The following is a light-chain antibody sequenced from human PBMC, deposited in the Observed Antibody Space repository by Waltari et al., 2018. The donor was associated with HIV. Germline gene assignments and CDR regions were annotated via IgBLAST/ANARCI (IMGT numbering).Light chain of an antibody. CDR1: SSNIGSNT. J-gene: IGLJ3*02. CDR3: ATWDDSLSAWL. V-gene: IGLV1-47*01. CDR2: RND. Sequence: QSVLTQPPSASGTPGQRVTISCSGSSSNIGSNTVYWYQQLPRTPPRLLIQRNDRRPSWVADRFSGSKSVTSASLAISGLRYDDEAEYFCATWDDSLSAWLFGGGTKVTVL.